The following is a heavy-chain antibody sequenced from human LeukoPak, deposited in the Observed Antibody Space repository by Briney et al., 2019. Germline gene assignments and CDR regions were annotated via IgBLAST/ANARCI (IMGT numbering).Heavy chain of an antibody. CDR3: AKDPRDLPFDY. J-gene: IGHJ4*02. CDR1: GFTFSNAW. Sequence: PGGSLRLSCAASGFTFSNAWMSWVRQAPGKGLEWVGRIKSKTDGGTTDYAAPVKGRFTISRDDSKNTLYLQMNSLRAEDTAVYYCAKDPRDLPFDYWGQGTLVTVSS. V-gene: IGHV3-15*01. CDR2: IKSKTDGGTT. D-gene: IGHD2-21*02.